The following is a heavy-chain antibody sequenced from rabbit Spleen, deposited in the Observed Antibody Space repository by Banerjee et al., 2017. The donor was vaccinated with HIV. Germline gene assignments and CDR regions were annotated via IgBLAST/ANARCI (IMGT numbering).Heavy chain of an antibody. CDR1: GFSFSSSYY. J-gene: IGHJ6*01. CDR3: ARDTGSSFSSYGMDL. CDR2: IYAGDGST. Sequence: QSLEESGGGLVQPEGSLTLTCTASGFSFSSSYYMCWVRQAPGKGLEWIACIYAGDGSTDYASWVNGRFTISKTSSTTVTLQLTSLTAADTSTYFCARDTGSSFSSYGMDLWGQGTLVTVS. D-gene: IGHD8-1*01. V-gene: IGHV1S40*01.